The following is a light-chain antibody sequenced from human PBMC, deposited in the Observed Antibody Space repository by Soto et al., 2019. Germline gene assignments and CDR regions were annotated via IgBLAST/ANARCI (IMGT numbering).Light chain of an antibody. V-gene: IGKV1-39*01. CDR2: AAS. J-gene: IGKJ1*01. CDR3: QQYNRYPQT. Sequence: DIQMTQSPSSLSASVGDRVTITCRASESISSHLNWYQQKSGRAPQLLIHAASTLQTGVPSRFSGSGSGTDFTLTIGSLQPEDFATYYCQQYNRYPQTFGQGTKVEIK. CDR1: ESISSH.